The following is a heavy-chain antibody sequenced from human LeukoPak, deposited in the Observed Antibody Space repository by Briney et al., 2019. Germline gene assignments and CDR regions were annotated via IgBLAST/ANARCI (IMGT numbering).Heavy chain of an antibody. CDR2: IYYVGSP. Sequence: SETLSLTCSVSGDSIRSGDAYWGWIRQSPLKGLEWIASIYYVGSPHYNPSLNSRRVTMSVDTAKNQFSLKLTSVTAADTAVYYCARSFGYRLLLRAFDIWGQGTMVTVSS. CDR3: ARSFGYRLLLRAFDI. D-gene: IGHD3-22*01. V-gene: IGHV4-39*01. CDR1: GDSIRSGDAY. J-gene: IGHJ3*02.